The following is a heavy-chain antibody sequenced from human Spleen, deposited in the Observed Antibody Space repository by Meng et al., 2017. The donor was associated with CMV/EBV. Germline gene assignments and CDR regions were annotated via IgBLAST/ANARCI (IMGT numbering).Heavy chain of an antibody. CDR2: ISAYNGNR. J-gene: IGHJ4*02. D-gene: IGHD3-3*01. CDR1: GYTFTSYY. Sequence: ASVKVSCKASGYTFTSYYMHWVRQAHGQGLEWMGWISAYNGNRNYAQKLQGRVTMTTDTSTSTAYMELRSLTSDDTAVYYCARSNYDFWSGCDYWGQGTLVTVSS. V-gene: IGHV1-18*04. CDR3: ARSNYDFWSGCDY.